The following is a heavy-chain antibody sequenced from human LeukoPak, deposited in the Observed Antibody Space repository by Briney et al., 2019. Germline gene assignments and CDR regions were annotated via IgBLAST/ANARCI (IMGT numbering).Heavy chain of an antibody. Sequence: GGSLRLSCAASGFTFSSYSMNWVRQAPGKGLEWVSSISSSSSYIYYADSVRGRFTISRDNSKNTLYLQMNSLRAEDTAVYYCARSTYCSGGSCSPNYYYYYYMDVWGKGTTVTVSS. CDR3: ARSTYCSGGSCSPNYYYYYYMDV. CDR1: GFTFSSYS. CDR2: ISSSSSYI. J-gene: IGHJ6*03. V-gene: IGHV3-21*01. D-gene: IGHD2-15*01.